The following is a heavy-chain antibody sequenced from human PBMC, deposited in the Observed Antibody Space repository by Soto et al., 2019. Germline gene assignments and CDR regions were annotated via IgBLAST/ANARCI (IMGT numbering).Heavy chain of an antibody. D-gene: IGHD5-18*01. V-gene: IGHV3-30-3*01. Sequence: QVQLVESGGGVVQPGRSLRLSCAASGFTFSSYVMHWVRQAPGKGLEWVAVTSYDGSNKYYADSVKGRFTISRDNSKNALYLEMNCLRAEDTAVYYCARNGGYSYGYPIGYWGQGTLVTVSS. CDR2: TSYDGSNK. CDR1: GFTFSSYV. J-gene: IGHJ4*01. CDR3: ARNGGYSYGYPIGY.